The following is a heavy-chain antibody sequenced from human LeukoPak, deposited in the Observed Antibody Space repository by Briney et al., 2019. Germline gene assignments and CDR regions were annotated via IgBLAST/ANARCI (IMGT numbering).Heavy chain of an antibody. Sequence: ASVKVSCKASGGTLSSYVINWVRQATGQGLEWMGWMNPNSGNTGYAQKFQGRVTITRNTSISTAYMELSSLRSEDTAVYYCARGYCSSTSCYGFDPWGQGTLVTVSS. CDR1: GGTLSSYV. CDR2: MNPNSGNT. V-gene: IGHV1-8*03. CDR3: ARGYCSSTSCYGFDP. J-gene: IGHJ5*02. D-gene: IGHD2-2*01.